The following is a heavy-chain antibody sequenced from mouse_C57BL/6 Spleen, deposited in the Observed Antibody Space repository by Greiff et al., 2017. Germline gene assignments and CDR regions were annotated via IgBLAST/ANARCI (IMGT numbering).Heavy chain of an antibody. J-gene: IGHJ2*01. CDR3: ARDISNYLDY. CDR2: IYPRSGDT. Sequence: QVQLQQSGAELARPGASVKLSCKASGYTVTSYGISWVKQRTGQGLVWIGEIYPRSGDTYYNEKFKGKATLTAYKSTSTAYMELRSLTSKDAAFYYWARDISNYLDYWGQGTTLTVSS. CDR1: GYTVTSYG. V-gene: IGHV1-81*01.